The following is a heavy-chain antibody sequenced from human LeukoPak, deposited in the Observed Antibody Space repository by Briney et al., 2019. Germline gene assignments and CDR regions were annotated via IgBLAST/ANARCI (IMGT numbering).Heavy chain of an antibody. CDR1: GFTFSSYS. V-gene: IGHV3-21*01. CDR2: ISSSDRYI. Sequence: GGSLRLSCAASGFTFSSYSMNWVRQAPGKGLEWVSSISSSDRYIYYADSVKGRFTISRDNAKNSLYLQMNSLRAEDTAVYYCARSPSSSVSWFDAWGQGTLVTVSS. J-gene: IGHJ5*02. D-gene: IGHD6-6*01. CDR3: ARSPSSSVSWFDA.